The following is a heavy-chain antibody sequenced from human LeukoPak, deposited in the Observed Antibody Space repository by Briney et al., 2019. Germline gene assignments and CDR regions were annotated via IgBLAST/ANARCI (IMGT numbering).Heavy chain of an antibody. CDR1: GFTFSNYV. D-gene: IGHD3-22*01. J-gene: IGHJ4*02. V-gene: IGHV3-30*03. CDR3: ARLYYYDSSGLVDY. Sequence: GGSLRLSCAASGFTFSNYVLRWVRQAPGKGLEWVAVISYDGSNKYYADSVKGRFTISRDNSKNTLYLQMNSLRAEDTAVYYCARLYYYDSSGLVDYWGKGTLVTVSS. CDR2: ISYDGSNK.